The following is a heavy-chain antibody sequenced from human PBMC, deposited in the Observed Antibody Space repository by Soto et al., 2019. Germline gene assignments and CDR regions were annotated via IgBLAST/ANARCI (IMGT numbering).Heavy chain of an antibody. J-gene: IGHJ4*02. Sequence: ASVKVSCKASGYTFTSYAMHWVRQAPGQRLEWMGWINAGNGNTKYSQKFQGRVTITRDTSASTAYMELSSLRSEDTAVYYCARGAYSSSWYNLGYFDYWGKGTLVTAPQ. CDR1: GYTFTSYA. D-gene: IGHD6-13*01. CDR2: INAGNGNT. V-gene: IGHV1-3*01. CDR3: ARGAYSSSWYNLGYFDY.